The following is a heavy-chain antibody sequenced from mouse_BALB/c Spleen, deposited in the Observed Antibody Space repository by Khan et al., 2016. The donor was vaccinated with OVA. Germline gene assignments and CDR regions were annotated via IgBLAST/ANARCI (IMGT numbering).Heavy chain of an antibody. J-gene: IGHJ4*01. D-gene: IGHD2-10*01. Sequence: QVQLKESGPGLVAPSQSLSITCTISGFSLTNYGIHWVRQPPGKGLEWLVVIWSDGSTTYNSALKSRLSISKDNSKSQVFLKMNSLQTDDIAIYYCARQPYYHYYLMDYWGQGTSVTVSS. CDR1: GFSLTNYG. V-gene: IGHV2-6-1*01. CDR3: ARQPYYHYYLMDY. CDR2: IWSDGST.